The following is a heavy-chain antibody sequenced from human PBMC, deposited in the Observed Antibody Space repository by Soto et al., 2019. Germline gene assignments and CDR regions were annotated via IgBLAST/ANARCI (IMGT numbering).Heavy chain of an antibody. J-gene: IGHJ6*02. CDR1: GFTFSSYA. V-gene: IGHV3-23*01. CDR2: ISGSGGST. D-gene: IGHD6-6*01. Sequence: PGGSLRLSCAASGFTFSSYAMSWVRQAPGKGLEWVSAISGSGGSTYYADSVKGRFTISRDNSKNTLYLQMNSLRAEDTAVYYCAKDLIAARPYYYYGMDVWGQGTTVTVSS. CDR3: AKDLIAARPYYYYGMDV.